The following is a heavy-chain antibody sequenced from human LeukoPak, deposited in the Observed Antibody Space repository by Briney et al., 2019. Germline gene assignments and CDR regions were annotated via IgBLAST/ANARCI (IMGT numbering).Heavy chain of an antibody. CDR3: SRDCSGCRCPLDL. CDR2: ISYDGSSK. Sequence: GGSLRLSSAASGFTFNTYAIKWVRQAPGKGLEGVAVISYDGSSKFYAESVKGGFTISRNNSKNSLVLQMSSLKIEDAAMYFCSRDCSGCRCPLDLWGQGTLVTVSS. J-gene: IGHJ5*02. D-gene: IGHD2-15*01. V-gene: IGHV3-30*03. CDR1: GFTFNTYA.